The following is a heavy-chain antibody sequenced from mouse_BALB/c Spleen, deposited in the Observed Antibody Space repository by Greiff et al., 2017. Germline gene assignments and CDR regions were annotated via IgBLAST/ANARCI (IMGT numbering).Heavy chain of an antibody. V-gene: IGHV1-55*01. Sequence: QVQLQQPGAELVKPGTSVKLSCKASGYTFTSYWINWVKLRPGQGLEWIGDIYPGSGSTNYNEKFKSKATLTVDTSSSTAYMQLSSLASEDSALYYYARTSYDYDGVYYAMDYWGQGTSVTVSS. CDR3: ARTSYDYDGVYYAMDY. CDR2: IYPGSGST. CDR1: GYTFTSYW. J-gene: IGHJ4*01. D-gene: IGHD2-4*01.